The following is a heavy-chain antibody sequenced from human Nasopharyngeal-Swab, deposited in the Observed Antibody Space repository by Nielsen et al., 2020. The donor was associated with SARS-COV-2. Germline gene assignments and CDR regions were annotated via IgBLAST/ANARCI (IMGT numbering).Heavy chain of an antibody. V-gene: IGHV3-7*01. J-gene: IGHJ6*02. CDR3: ARDGLDYDFWSAYFMDV. D-gene: IGHD3-3*01. CDR2: IKHDGSET. CDR1: GFSFNTYL. Sequence: GESLKISCAVSGFSFNTYLMTWVRQAPGKGLEWVASIKHDGSETFYVDSVKGRFTISRDNAKNSLYLQMNSLRAEDTAVYYCARDGLDYDFWSAYFMDVWGQGTTVTVSS.